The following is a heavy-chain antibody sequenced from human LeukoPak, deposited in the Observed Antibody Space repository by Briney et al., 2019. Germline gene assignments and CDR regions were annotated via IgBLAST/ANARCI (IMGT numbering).Heavy chain of an antibody. V-gene: IGHV3-7*01. CDR1: GFTFNRHR. J-gene: IGHJ3*02. CDR2: TSQDGSEN. CDR3: AREGDAFDI. Sequence: GGSLRLSCTASGFTFNRHRISWIRQAPGEGLEWVANTSQDGSENYYVDSVKGRFTISRDNAKNSVFLQMNSLRAEDTAVYYCAREGDAFDIWGQGTMVTVSS. D-gene: IGHD3-10*01.